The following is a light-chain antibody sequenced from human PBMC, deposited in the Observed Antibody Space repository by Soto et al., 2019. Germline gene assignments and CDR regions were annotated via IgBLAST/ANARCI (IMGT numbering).Light chain of an antibody. CDR3: QQYYSYSGLT. CDR1: QGISSY. CDR2: SAS. Sequence: AIRMTQSPSSLSASAGDRVTITCRASQGISSYLAWYQQKPGKAPKLLIYSASTLQRGVPSRFSGSGSGTDFTLTISCLQSEDVATYYCQQYYSYSGLTFGGGTKVEI. V-gene: IGKV1-8*01. J-gene: IGKJ4*01.